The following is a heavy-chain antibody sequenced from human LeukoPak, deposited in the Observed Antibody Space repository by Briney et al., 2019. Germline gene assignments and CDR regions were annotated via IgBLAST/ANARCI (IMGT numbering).Heavy chain of an antibody. Sequence: PGGSLRLSCAASGFTFSSYGMHWVRQAPGKGLEWVAFIRYDGSNKYYADSVKGRFTISRDNSKNTLYLQMNSLRAEDTAVYYCAKKEAYSYGYDYYYGMDVWGQGTTVTVSS. D-gene: IGHD5-18*01. CDR2: IRYDGSNK. J-gene: IGHJ6*02. CDR3: AKKEAYSYGYDYYYGMDV. CDR1: GFTFSSYG. V-gene: IGHV3-30*02.